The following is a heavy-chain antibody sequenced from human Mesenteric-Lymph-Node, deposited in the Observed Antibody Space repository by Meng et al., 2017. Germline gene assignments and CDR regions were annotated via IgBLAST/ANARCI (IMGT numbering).Heavy chain of an antibody. CDR2: IYHSGTT. CDR1: GYSISSGYF. V-gene: IGHV4-38-2*02. J-gene: IGHJ6*02. CDR3: ARGVNIYGSGSYYKDV. Sequence: GSLRLSCTVSGYSISSGYFWVWIRQSPGTGLEWIGSIYHSGTTYYNPSLKSRVTISVDTSKNQFSLKLNSMTAADTAVYYCARGVNIYGSGSYYKDVWGQGNTVNGAS. D-gene: IGHD3-10*01.